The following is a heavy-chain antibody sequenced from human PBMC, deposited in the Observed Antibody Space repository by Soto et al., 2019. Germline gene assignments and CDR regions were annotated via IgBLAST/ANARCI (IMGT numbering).Heavy chain of an antibody. Sequence: GGSLRLSCAASGFTFSSYGMHWVRQAPGKGLEWVAVISYDGSNKYYADSVKGRFTISRDNSKNTLYLQMNSLRAEDTAVYYCARDQVDFWSGYPAYYYYGMDVWGQGTTVTVSS. D-gene: IGHD3-3*01. J-gene: IGHJ6*02. V-gene: IGHV3-30*03. CDR1: GFTFSSYG. CDR3: ARDQVDFWSGYPAYYYYGMDV. CDR2: ISYDGSNK.